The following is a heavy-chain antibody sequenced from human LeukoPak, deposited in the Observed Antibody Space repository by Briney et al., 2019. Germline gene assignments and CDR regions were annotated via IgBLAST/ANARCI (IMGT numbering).Heavy chain of an antibody. V-gene: IGHV4-59*01. Sequence: PETLSLTCTVSGGSLTTYYWSWIRQPPGKGLEWIGYVYYSGSTKYNTSLESRVTLPIDTSKSQFSLRVKSVTTADTAVYYCARGPNRYSSGWYYFDSWGQGTLVTVSS. D-gene: IGHD6-19*01. CDR1: GGSLTTYY. CDR3: ARGPNRYSSGWYYFDS. J-gene: IGHJ4*02. CDR2: VYYSGST.